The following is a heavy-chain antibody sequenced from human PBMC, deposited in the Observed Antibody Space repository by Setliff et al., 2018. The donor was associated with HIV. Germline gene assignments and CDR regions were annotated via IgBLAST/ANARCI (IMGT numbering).Heavy chain of an antibody. J-gene: IGHJ4*02. Sequence: SETLSLTCTVSGGSISSGGYYWSWIRQHPGKGLGWIGYIHYSGNTYNNPSLNSRISISVDMSKNKFSLKLSSLTAADTAVYYCARWGLGVVTSFDSWGPGTLVTVSS. CDR3: ARWGLGVVTSFDS. D-gene: IGHD3-3*01. CDR1: GGSISSGGYY. V-gene: IGHV4-31*03. CDR2: IHYSGNT.